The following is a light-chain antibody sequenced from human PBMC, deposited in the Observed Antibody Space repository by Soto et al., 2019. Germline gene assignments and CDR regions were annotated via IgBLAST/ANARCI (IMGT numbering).Light chain of an antibody. Sequence: QLVLTQPPSASGTPGQTVSISCSGSSSNIGSNFVCWYQQLPGTAPKLLIYSNNQRPSGVPNRFSGSKSGTSASLAISGLRSEDEADYYCAAWDDSLSGYVFGTGTKLTVL. CDR2: SNN. V-gene: IGLV1-47*02. CDR1: SSNIGSNF. CDR3: AAWDDSLSGYV. J-gene: IGLJ1*01.